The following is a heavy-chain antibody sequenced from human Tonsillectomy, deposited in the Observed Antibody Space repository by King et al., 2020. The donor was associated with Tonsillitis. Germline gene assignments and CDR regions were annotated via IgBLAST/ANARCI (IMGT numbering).Heavy chain of an antibody. CDR1: GGSISSYY. CDR3: ARDLYGGFGDFGY. V-gene: IGHV4-59*01. J-gene: IGHJ4*02. D-gene: IGHD3-10*01. Sequence: VQLQESGPGLVKPSETLSLTCTVSGGSISSYYWSWIRQPPGKGLEWIGYIYYSWNTNYNPYLNSRVTISIHTSKNQFSLKLSSVTAADTAVYYCARDLYGGFGDFGYWGQGTLVTVSS. CDR2: IYYSWNT.